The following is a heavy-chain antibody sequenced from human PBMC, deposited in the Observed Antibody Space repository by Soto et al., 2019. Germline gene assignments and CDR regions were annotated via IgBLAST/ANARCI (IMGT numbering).Heavy chain of an antibody. Sequence: GGSLRLSCAASGFTFSSYSMNWVRQAPGRGLEWVSYISSSSSTIYYADSVKGRFTISRDNAKNSLYLQMNSLRAEDTAVYYCAGEFYSSSYFDYWGQGTRVTVSS. CDR1: GFTFSSYS. CDR2: ISSSSSTI. V-gene: IGHV3-48*01. J-gene: IGHJ4*02. CDR3: AGEFYSSSYFDY. D-gene: IGHD6-13*01.